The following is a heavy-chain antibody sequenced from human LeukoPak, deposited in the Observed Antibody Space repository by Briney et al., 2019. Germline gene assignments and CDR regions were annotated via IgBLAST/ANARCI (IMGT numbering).Heavy chain of an antibody. V-gene: IGHV4-30-4*08. Sequence: PSETLSLTCTVSGGSISSGDYYWSWIRQPPGKGLEWIGYIYYSGSTYYNPSLKSRVTISVDTSKNQFSLKLSSVTAADTAVCYCARGGGGYYDILTGYYQALDYWGQGTLVTVSS. D-gene: IGHD3-9*01. CDR1: GGSISSGDYY. J-gene: IGHJ4*02. CDR3: ARGGGGYYDILTGYYQALDY. CDR2: IYYSGST.